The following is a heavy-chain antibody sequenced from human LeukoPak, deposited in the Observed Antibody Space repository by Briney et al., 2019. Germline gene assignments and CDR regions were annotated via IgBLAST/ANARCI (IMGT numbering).Heavy chain of an antibody. CDR1: GFSFSTYW. CDR3: ARDCSGGSCYDY. J-gene: IGHJ4*02. CDR2: IKYDGTEK. D-gene: IGHD2-15*01. Sequence: GGSLRLSCAASGFSFSTYWMSWVRQAPGTGLEWVANIKYDGTEKYYVDSVKGRFTISRDNAKNSLYLQMNTLRAEDTAVYYCARDCSGGSCYDYWGQGTLVTVS. V-gene: IGHV3-7*01.